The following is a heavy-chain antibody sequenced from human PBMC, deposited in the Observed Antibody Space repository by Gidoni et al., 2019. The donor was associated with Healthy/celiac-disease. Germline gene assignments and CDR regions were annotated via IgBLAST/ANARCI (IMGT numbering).Heavy chain of an antibody. Sequence: QLQLQASGPGLVNDSETVSLTCTVAGGSISHSSSYWCWLRQPPGKGLEWIGSIYYSGSTYYNPSLKSRVTISVDTSKNQFSLQLSSVTAADTAVYYCARDGIGWLHEAFDYWGQGTLVTVSS. CDR3: ARDGIGWLHEAFDY. CDR1: GGSISHSSSY. CDR2: IYYSGST. J-gene: IGHJ4*02. D-gene: IGHD5-12*01. V-gene: IGHV4-39*07.